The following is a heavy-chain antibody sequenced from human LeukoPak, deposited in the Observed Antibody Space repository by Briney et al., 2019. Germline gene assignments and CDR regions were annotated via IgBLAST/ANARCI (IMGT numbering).Heavy chain of an antibody. Sequence: SETLSLTCAVYGGSFSGYYWSWIRQPPGKGLEWIGEINHSGSTNYNPSLKSRVTISVDTSKNQFPLKLSSVTAADTAVYYCARVGYCSSTSCLNWFDPWGQGTLVTVSS. J-gene: IGHJ5*02. CDR2: INHSGST. CDR3: ARVGYCSSTSCLNWFDP. D-gene: IGHD2-2*03. V-gene: IGHV4-34*01. CDR1: GGSFSGYY.